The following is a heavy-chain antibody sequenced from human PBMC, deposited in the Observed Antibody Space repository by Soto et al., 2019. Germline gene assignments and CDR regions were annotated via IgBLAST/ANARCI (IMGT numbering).Heavy chain of an antibody. D-gene: IGHD3-10*01. V-gene: IGHV1-69*13. Sequence: ASVKVSCKASGGTFSSYAISWVRQAPGQGLEWMGGIIPIFGTANYAQKFQGRVTITADESTSTAYMELSSLRSEDTAVYYCAAEPVGFRYYYGMDVWGQGTTVTVSS. CDR1: GGTFSSYA. CDR3: AAEPVGFRYYYGMDV. CDR2: IIPIFGTA. J-gene: IGHJ6*02.